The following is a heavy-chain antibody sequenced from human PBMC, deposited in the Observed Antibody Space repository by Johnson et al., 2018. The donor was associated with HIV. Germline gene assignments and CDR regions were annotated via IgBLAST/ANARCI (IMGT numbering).Heavy chain of an antibody. D-gene: IGHD2-21*02. CDR3: ARVWGVTGDVFDV. CDR2: ISSSGSSR. V-gene: IGHV3-11*04. J-gene: IGHJ3*01. Sequence: QVQLVESGGDLVQPGGSLRLSCAASGFTFSDYYMTWIRQAPGKGLEWVAYISSSGSSRYYADSVKGRFTISRDKTKNLLYLQMKSLIAEDTTVYYCARVWGVTGDVFDVWGQGTMVTVSS. CDR1: GFTFSDYY.